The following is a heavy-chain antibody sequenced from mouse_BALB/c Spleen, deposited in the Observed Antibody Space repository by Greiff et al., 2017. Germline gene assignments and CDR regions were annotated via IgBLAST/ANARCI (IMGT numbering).Heavy chain of an antibody. V-gene: IGHV3-2*02. CDR3: ARGDGSRGFAY. J-gene: IGHJ3*01. CDR2: ISYSGST. Sequence: DVKLVESGPGLVKPSQSLSLTCTVTGYSITSDYAWNWIRQFPGNKLEWMGYISYSGSTSYNPSLKSRISITRDTSKNQFFLQLNSVTTEDTATYYCARGDGSRGFAYWGQGTLVTVSA. D-gene: IGHD2-3*01. CDR1: GYSITSDYA.